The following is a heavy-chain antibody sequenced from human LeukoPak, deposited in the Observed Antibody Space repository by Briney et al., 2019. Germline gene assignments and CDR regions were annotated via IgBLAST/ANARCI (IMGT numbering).Heavy chain of an antibody. CDR1: GFTFSNAW. D-gene: IGHD6-13*01. V-gene: IGHV3-15*01. Sequence: AGGSLRLSCAASGFTFSNAWMSWVRQAPGKGLEWVGRIKTKTDGGTTDYAAPVKGRFTISRGDSKSTLYLQMNSLKTDDTAVYYCTTPPWYDSRGYWGQGTLVTVSS. CDR2: IKTKTDGGTT. J-gene: IGHJ4*02. CDR3: TTPPWYDSRGY.